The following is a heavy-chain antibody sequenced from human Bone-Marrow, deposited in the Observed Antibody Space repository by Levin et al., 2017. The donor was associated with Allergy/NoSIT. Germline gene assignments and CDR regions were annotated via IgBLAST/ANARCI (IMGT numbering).Heavy chain of an antibody. CDR3: ARAAESSGWPTG. Sequence: GESLKISCAASGFTFSSYAMHWVRQAPGKGLEWVAVISYDGSNKYYADSVKGRFTISRDNSKNTLYLQMNSLRAEDTAVYYCARAAESSGWPTGWGQGTLVTVSS. J-gene: IGHJ4*02. D-gene: IGHD6-19*01. CDR1: GFTFSSYA. V-gene: IGHV3-30-3*01. CDR2: ISYDGSNK.